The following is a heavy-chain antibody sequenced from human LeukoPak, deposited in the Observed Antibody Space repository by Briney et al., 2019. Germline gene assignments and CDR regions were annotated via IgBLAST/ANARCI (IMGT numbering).Heavy chain of an antibody. CDR1: GGSISSSNW. CDR2: IYHSGST. V-gene: IGHV4-4*02. CDR3: ARVDIVVVVAATWYYFDY. J-gene: IGHJ4*02. D-gene: IGHD2-15*01. Sequence: SETLSLTCVVSGGSISSSNWWSWVRQPPRKGLEWIGEIYHSGSTNYNPSLKSRVTISVDKSKNQFSLKLSSVTAADTAVYYCARVDIVVVVAATWYYFDYWGQGTLVTVSS.